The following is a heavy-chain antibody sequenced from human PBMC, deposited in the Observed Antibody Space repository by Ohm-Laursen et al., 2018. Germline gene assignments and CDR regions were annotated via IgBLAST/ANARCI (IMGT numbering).Heavy chain of an antibody. CDR1: GGSISSYY. CDR2: IYYSGST. V-gene: IGHV4-59*12. CDR3: ARSFDTYYFDL. Sequence: SETLSLTCTVSGGSISSYYWSWIRQPPGKGLEWIGYIYYSGSTNYNPSLKSRVTISVDTSKSQFSLKVNSVTAADTAVYYCARSFDTYYFDLWGQGTLVTASS. J-gene: IGHJ4*02.